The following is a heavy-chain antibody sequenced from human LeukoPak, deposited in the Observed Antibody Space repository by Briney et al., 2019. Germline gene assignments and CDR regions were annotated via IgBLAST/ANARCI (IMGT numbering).Heavy chain of an antibody. Sequence: ASVKVSCKASGYTFASYGISWVRQAPGQGLEWMGWISAYNGNTNYAQKLQGRVTMTTDTSTSTAYMELRSLRSDDTAVYYCARDLVGATSFDYWGQGTLVTVSS. CDR3: ARDLVGATSFDY. V-gene: IGHV1-18*01. J-gene: IGHJ4*02. CDR2: ISAYNGNT. CDR1: GYTFASYG. D-gene: IGHD1-26*01.